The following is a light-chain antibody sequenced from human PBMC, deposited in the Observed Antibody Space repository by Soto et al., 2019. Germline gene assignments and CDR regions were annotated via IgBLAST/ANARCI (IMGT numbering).Light chain of an antibody. Sequence: QSVLTQSPSASASLGXSVKLTCTLSSGHSSYAIAWHQQQPEKGPRYLMKLNSDGSHSKGDGIPDRFSGSSSGTERYLTISGLQSEDEADYYCQTWSTGIRVFGGGTKLTVL. CDR1: SGHSSYA. CDR3: QTWSTGIRV. CDR2: LNSDGSH. V-gene: IGLV4-69*01. J-gene: IGLJ3*02.